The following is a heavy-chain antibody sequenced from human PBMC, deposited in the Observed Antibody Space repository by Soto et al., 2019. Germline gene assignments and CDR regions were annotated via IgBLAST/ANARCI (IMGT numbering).Heavy chain of an antibody. Sequence: QLHLQESGSGLVKPSQTLSLTSVVSGDSIRSGGDSWNWIRQPPGKGLEWMGHTYQRGGTLYTPPLDSRVTISVDKSKNQFSLSLTSVTAAVTSVYYCARDSLSGYYFDYWGQGNLVPVSP. V-gene: IGHV4-30-2*01. J-gene: IGHJ4*02. CDR1: GDSIRSGGDS. CDR2: TYQRGGT. CDR3: ARDSLSGYYFDY. D-gene: IGHD3-3*01.